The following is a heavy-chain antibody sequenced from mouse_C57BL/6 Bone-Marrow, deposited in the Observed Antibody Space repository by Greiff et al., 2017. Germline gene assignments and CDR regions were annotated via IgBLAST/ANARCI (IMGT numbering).Heavy chain of an antibody. D-gene: IGHD1-1*01. V-gene: IGHV7-1*01. Sequence: EVNVVESGGGLVQSGRSLRLSCATSGFTFSDFYMEWVRQAPGKGLEWIAASRNKANDYTTEYSASVKGRFIVSRDTSQSILYLQMNALRAEDTAIYYCARDLYGSSYGYAMDYWGQGTSVTVSS. CDR3: ARDLYGSSYGYAMDY. CDR1: GFTFSDFY. J-gene: IGHJ4*01. CDR2: SRNKANDYTT.